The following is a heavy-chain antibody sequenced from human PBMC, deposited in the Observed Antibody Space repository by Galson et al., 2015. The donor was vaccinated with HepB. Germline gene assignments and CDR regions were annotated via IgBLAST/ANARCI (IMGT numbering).Heavy chain of an antibody. CDR2: IKQDGSEK. Sequence: SLRLSCAASGFTFSSYWMSWVRQAPGKGLEWVANIKQDGSEKYYVDSVKGRFTISRDNAKNSLYLQMNSLRAEDTAVYYCARHYSSSWYVSYYYYGMDVWGQGTTVTVSS. V-gene: IGHV3-7*03. CDR3: ARHYSSSWYVSYYYYGMDV. CDR1: GFTFSSYW. J-gene: IGHJ6*02. D-gene: IGHD6-13*01.